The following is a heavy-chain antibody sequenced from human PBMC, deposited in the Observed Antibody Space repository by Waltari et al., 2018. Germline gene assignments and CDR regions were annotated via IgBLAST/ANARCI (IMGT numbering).Heavy chain of an antibody. V-gene: IGHV3-23*01. Sequence: EVQVLESGGGLVTPGGSLRLSCQADGLTPLTHAINWVRQAPGKGLEWVSSISVSDATYYADSVKGRFTVSRDYSDNTIYLQMHSLRADDTAVYFCAKPFYNWDDPLHSWGQGTPVTVSS. CDR3: AKPFYNWDDPLHS. CDR2: ISVSDAT. CDR1: GLTPLTHA. D-gene: IGHD1-20*01. J-gene: IGHJ1*01.